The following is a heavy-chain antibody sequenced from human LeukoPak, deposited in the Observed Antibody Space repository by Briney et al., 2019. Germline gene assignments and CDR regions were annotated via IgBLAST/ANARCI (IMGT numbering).Heavy chain of an antibody. CDR2: ISWNSGSI. CDR3: AKAYSNYDQFYYYGMDV. D-gene: IGHD4-11*01. J-gene: IGHJ6*02. Sequence: HAGGSLRLSCAASGFTLDDYAMHWVRQAPGKGRGWVSGISWNSGSIGYADSVKGRFTISRDNAKNSLYLQMNSLRAEDTALYYCAKAYSNYDQFYYYGMDVWGQGTTVTVSS. V-gene: IGHV3-9*01. CDR1: GFTLDDYA.